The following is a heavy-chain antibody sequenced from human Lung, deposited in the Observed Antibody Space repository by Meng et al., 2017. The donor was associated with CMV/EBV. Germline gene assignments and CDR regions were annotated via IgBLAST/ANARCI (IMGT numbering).Heavy chain of an antibody. CDR2: IYTGGIT. CDR1: GFSVNSNF. Sequence: GESLKISCAASGFSVNSNFMNWVRQAPGKGLEWVSVIYTGGITYYADSVKGRFTISRDNSKNTVHLQVNNLRPGDTAVYYCARDLRPSGGGMDVWGQGTTVTVSS. J-gene: IGHJ6*02. V-gene: IGHV3-53*01. D-gene: IGHD2-8*02. CDR3: ARDLRPSGGGMDV.